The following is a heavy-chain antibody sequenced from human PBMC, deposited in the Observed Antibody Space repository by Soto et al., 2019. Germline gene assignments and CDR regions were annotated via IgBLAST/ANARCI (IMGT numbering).Heavy chain of an antibody. Sequence: QVQLVESGGGVVQPGRSLRLSCAASGFTFSPYGIHWVRQAPGKGLEWVSLISYDESKKFYAESVKGRFTISRDNSKNTVYLQMTSLRGEDTAVYYCAKDYYRGYSYAHDYWCQGTLVTVSS. CDR2: ISYDESKK. J-gene: IGHJ4*02. D-gene: IGHD5-18*01. V-gene: IGHV3-30*18. CDR3: AKDYYRGYSYAHDY. CDR1: GFTFSPYG.